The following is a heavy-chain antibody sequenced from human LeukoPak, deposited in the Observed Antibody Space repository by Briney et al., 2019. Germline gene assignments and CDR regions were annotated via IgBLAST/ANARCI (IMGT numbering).Heavy chain of an antibody. CDR3: ARDHSYYDFWSGYFDY. D-gene: IGHD3-3*01. CDR1: GYTFTSYG. Sequence: ASVKVSCKASGYTFTSYGISWVRQAPGQGLEWMGWISAYNGNTNYAQKLQGRVTMTTDTSTSTAYMELRSLRSDDTAVYYCARDHSYYDFWSGYFDYWSQGTLVTVSS. J-gene: IGHJ4*02. V-gene: IGHV1-18*01. CDR2: ISAYNGNT.